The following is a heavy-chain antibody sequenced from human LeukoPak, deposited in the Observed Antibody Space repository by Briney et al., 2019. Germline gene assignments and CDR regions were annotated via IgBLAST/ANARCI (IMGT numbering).Heavy chain of an antibody. J-gene: IGHJ4*02. CDR2: ISGSSGST. V-gene: IGHV3-23*01. D-gene: IGHD6-6*01. CDR3: AKDLRAARRGFDY. Sequence: PGGSLRLSCAASGFTFSSYAMSWVRQAPGKGLEWVSAISGSSGSTYYADSVKGRFTISRDNSKNTLYLQMNSLRAEDTAVYYCAKDLRAARRGFDYWGQGTLVTVSS. CDR1: GFTFSSYA.